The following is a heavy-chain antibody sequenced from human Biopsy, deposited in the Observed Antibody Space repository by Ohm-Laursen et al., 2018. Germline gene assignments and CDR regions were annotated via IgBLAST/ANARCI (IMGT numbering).Heavy chain of an antibody. V-gene: IGHV4-4*07. CDR3: ARDLPSSYYYAMDV. CDR2: TYKGGNT. CDR1: GASITSYY. J-gene: IGHJ6*02. Sequence: SDTLSLTCTVSGASITSYYWSWIRQPAGKGLEWIGHTYKGGNTNHNPSLKSRVSMSVDTSKNQLSLTLRSVTAADTAVYYCARDLPSSYYYAMDVWGQRTTVTVSS.